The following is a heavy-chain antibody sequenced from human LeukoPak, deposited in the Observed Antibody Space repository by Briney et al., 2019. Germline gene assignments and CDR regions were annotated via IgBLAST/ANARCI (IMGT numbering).Heavy chain of an antibody. J-gene: IGHJ3*02. V-gene: IGHV3-11*01. Sequence: PGGSLRLSCAAPGFTFSDYYMSWIRQAPGKGLEWVSYISSTGSTIFYADSVKGRFIISRDNAKNSLYLQMNSLRAEDTAVYYCARVVYCSGGSCQIFAFDIWGQGTMVTVSS. CDR1: GFTFSDYY. D-gene: IGHD2-15*01. CDR3: ARVVYCSGGSCQIFAFDI. CDR2: ISSTGSTI.